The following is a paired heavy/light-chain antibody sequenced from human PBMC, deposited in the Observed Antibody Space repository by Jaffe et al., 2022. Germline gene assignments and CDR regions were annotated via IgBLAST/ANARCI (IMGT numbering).Heavy chain of an antibody. V-gene: IGHV1-69*04. CDR1: GGTFDTYT. J-gene: IGHJ5*02. CDR2: IIPLLGVT. CDR3: AGGYSSGWSDH. Sequence: QVQLVQSGTEVKKPGSSVKVSCKASGGTFDTYTFAWVRQAPGQGFEWLGRIIPLLGVTDSAQKFQGRVTITADKSTSTAYMELSSLRSDDTAVYYCAGGYSSGWSDHWGQGTLVTVSS. D-gene: IGHD3-22*01.
Light chain of an antibody. V-gene: IGKV1-39*01. CDR1: HNVDTY. J-gene: IGKJ1*01. CDR3: QQTKSIPRT. CDR2: GAS. Sequence: DIQLTQSPSSLSASVGDRVTITCRASHNVDTYLNWYQQNPGKAPKLLIYGASSLPRGVPSRFSGSGSGTEFTLTISGLQPEDFATFYCQQTKSIPRTFGQGTKVEVK.